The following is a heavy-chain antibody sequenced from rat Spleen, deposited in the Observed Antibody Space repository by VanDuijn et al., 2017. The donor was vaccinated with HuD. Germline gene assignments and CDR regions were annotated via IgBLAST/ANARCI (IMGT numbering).Heavy chain of an antibody. J-gene: IGHJ2*01. CDR2: IWGGGST. V-gene: IGHV2-72*01. CDR3: ARQTGSFDY. D-gene: IGHD5-1*01. CDR1: GFSLTVNG. Sequence: QVQLKESGPGLVQPSQTLSLTCTVSGFSLTVNGVGWVRQPLGKGLVWMGTIWGGGSTNYNSAVQSRLSISRDTSQSQVFLKMNSLQPEDTGTYYCARQTGSFDYWGQGVMVTVSS.